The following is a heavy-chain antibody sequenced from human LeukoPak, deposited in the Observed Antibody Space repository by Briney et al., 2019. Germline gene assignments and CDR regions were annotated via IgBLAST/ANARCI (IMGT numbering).Heavy chain of an antibody. J-gene: IGHJ6*03. D-gene: IGHD3-3*02. CDR1: GFTFNTYW. V-gene: IGHV3-74*01. CDR3: TTGQALAGYYYYMDV. Sequence: PGGSLRLSCAASGFTFNTYWMQWVRQAPGMGLVWVSRINTDGSSASYADSVKGRFIISRDNAKNTLYLQMNSLKTEDTAVYYCTTGQALAGYYYYMDVWGKGTTVTVSS. CDR2: INTDGSSA.